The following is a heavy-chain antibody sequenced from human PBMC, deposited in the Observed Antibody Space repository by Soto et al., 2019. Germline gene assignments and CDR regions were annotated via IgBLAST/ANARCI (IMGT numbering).Heavy chain of an antibody. CDR3: ATSQKGYNWNYFDH. CDR1: GDSVSGATFY. D-gene: IGHD1-20*01. V-gene: IGHV4-39*01. CDR2: VYYREST. J-gene: IGHJ4*02. Sequence: KPSETLSLTCTVSGDSVSGATFYWGWIRQPPGKGLEWIGTVYYRESTYYSPSLRSRATISVDTSKNQFSLKVSGVSAADTAVYYCATSQKGYNWNYFDHWGQGALVTVSS.